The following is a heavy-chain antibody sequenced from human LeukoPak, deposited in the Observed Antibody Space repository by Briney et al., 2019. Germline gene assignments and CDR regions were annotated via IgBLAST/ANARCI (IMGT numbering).Heavy chain of an antibody. CDR3: ARGWGYMDV. CDR1: GGSISGDY. D-gene: IGHD1-26*01. CDR2: INTSGNS. V-gene: IGHV4-4*07. J-gene: IGHJ6*03. Sequence: PSETLSLTCTVSGGSISGDYWSWIRQPAGKGLEWIGRINTSGNSNYNPSLKSRVTMSVDTSQNQFSLKLSSVTAADTAMYYCARGWGYMDVWGKGTTVTVSS.